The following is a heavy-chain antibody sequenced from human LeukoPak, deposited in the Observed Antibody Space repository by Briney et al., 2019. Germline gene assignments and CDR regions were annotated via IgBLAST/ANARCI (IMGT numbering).Heavy chain of an antibody. J-gene: IGHJ4*02. Sequence: GGSLRLSCAASGFTFSSYEMNWVRQAPGKGLEWISYIRNSGPTIYYADSVKGRFTISRDNAKNTLNLQMNSLRAEDTAVYYCARILRYGSGGTDYWGQGTLVTVSS. V-gene: IGHV3-48*03. D-gene: IGHD3-10*01. CDR1: GFTFSSYE. CDR3: ARILRYGSGGTDY. CDR2: IRNSGPTI.